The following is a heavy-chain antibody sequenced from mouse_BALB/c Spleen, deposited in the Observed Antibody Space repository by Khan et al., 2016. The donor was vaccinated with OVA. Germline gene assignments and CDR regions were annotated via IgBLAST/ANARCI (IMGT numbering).Heavy chain of an antibody. CDR2: ISSGGST. V-gene: IGHV5-6-5*01. CDR1: GFTFSSYD. J-gene: IGHJ2*01. CDR3: TRGPYYGSSPCYFDY. D-gene: IGHD1-1*01. Sequence: EVELVESGGGLVKPGGSLKLSCAASGFTFSSYDMSWVRQTPEKRLEWVASISSGGSTYYPDSVKGRFTISRDNARKILYLQMSSLRSEDTAMYYCTRGPYYGSSPCYFDYWGQGTTLTVSS.